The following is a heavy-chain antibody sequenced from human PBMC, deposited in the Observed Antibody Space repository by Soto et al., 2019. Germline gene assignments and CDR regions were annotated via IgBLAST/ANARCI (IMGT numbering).Heavy chain of an antibody. D-gene: IGHD3-22*01. CDR3: ASFAPYYYDSSGCNFDY. J-gene: IGHJ4*02. CDR1: GYTFTSYD. Sequence: QVQLVQSGAEVKKPGASVKVSCKASGYTFTSYDINWVRQATGQGLEWMGWMNPNSGNTGYAQKFQGRVTMTRNTSISTAYMELSCLRSEDTAVYYCASFAPYYYDSSGCNFDYWGQGTLVTVSS. V-gene: IGHV1-8*01. CDR2: MNPNSGNT.